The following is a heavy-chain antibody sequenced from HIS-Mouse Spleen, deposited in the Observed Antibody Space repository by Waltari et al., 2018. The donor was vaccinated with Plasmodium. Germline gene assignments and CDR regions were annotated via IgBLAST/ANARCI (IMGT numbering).Heavy chain of an antibody. CDR1: GFPFSGCG. CDR3: AKVAQGTRDAFDI. CDR2: RWYDGSNK. Sequence: QVQLVESGGGVVQPGRSLRLSCAASGFPFSGCGMRWVRQAPGKGLEWVAVRWYDGSNKYYADSVKGRFTISRDNSKNTLYLQMNSLRAEDTAVYYCAKVAQGTRDAFDIWGQGTMVTVSS. J-gene: IGHJ3*02. D-gene: IGHD2-8*01. V-gene: IGHV3-33*06.